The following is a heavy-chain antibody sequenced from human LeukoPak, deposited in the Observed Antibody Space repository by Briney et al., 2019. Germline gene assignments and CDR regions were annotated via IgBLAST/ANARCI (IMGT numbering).Heavy chain of an antibody. CDR2: INAGNGNT. J-gene: IGHJ3*02. CDR1: GYTFTSYA. V-gene: IGHV1-3*01. Sequence: APVKVSCKASGYTFTSYAMNWVRQAPGQRLEWMGWINAGNGNTKYSQKFQGRVTITRDTSASTAYMELSSLRSEDTAVYYCARELLWFGELAFDIWGQGTMVTVSS. CDR3: ARELLWFGELAFDI. D-gene: IGHD3-10*01.